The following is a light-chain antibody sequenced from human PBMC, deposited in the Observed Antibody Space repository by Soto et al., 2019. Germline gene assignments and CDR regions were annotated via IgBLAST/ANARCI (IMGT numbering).Light chain of an antibody. Sequence: QSVLTQPPSTSGTPGQRVTISCSGSSSNIGSIYVYWYQQLPGTAPKLLIYKNSQRPSGVPDRFSCSKSGTSASLAISGLRSEDEADYYCAAWYDSLSDWVFGGGTKLTVL. V-gene: IGLV1-47*01. CDR3: AAWYDSLSDWV. CDR1: SSNIGSIY. CDR2: KNS. J-gene: IGLJ3*02.